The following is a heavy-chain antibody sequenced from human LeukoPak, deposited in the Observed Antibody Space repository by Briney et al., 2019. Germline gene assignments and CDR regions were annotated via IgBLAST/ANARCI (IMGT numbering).Heavy chain of an antibody. CDR3: ARDSPLIAAAGTGFDY. CDR1: GYTFTSYG. V-gene: IGHV1-18*01. J-gene: IGHJ4*02. Sequence: GASVKVSCKASGYTFTSYGISWVRQAPGQRLEWMGWISAYNGNTNYAQKLQGRVTMTTDTSTSTAYMELRSLRSDDTAVYYCARDSPLIAAAGTGFDYWGQGTLVTVSS. D-gene: IGHD6-13*01. CDR2: ISAYNGNT.